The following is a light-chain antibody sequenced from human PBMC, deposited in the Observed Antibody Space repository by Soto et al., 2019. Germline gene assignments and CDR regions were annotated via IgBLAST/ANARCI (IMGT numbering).Light chain of an antibody. J-gene: IGKJ2*01. CDR1: QSISTE. CDR2: SAS. V-gene: IGKV3-15*01. Sequence: EIVMTQSPATLSVSPGERATLSCRASQSISTELAWYQQKPGQPPRLLIYSASTRATGVPARFTGSGSGSAFTLTSSGLQSEDFAVYYCQQGHNWPLTFGQGTRLEI. CDR3: QQGHNWPLT.